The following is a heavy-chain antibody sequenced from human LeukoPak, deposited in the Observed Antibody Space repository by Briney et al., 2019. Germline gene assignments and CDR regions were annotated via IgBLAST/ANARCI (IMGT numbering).Heavy chain of an antibody. CDR3: ARGRGGYSSSSLGSDY. CDR2: ISSSSSYI. CDR1: GFTFSSYS. J-gene: IGHJ4*02. V-gene: IGHV3-21*01. D-gene: IGHD6-6*01. Sequence: GGSLRLSCAASGFTFSSYSMNWVRQAPGKGLEWVSSISSSSSYIYYADSVKGQFTISRDNAKNSLYLQMNSLRAEDTAVYYCARGRGGYSSSSLGSDYWGQGTLVTVSS.